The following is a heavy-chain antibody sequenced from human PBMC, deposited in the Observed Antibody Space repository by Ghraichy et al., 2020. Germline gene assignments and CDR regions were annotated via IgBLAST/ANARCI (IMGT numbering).Heavy chain of an antibody. D-gene: IGHD1-26*01. CDR3: VRDLSGSDYDFDY. CDR1: GFTFSAYT. V-gene: IGHV3-21*01. CDR2: ISGSTNYI. J-gene: IGHJ4*02. Sequence: GGSLRLSCAASGFTFSAYTMNWVRQAPGKGLEWVSSISGSTNYIYYADSLKGRFTISRDNAENSLYLHMNSLRAEDTAVYYCVRDLSGSDYDFDYWGQGTLVTVSS.